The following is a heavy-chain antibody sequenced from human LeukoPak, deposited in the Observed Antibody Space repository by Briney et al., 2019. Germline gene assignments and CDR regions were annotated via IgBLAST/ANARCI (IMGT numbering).Heavy chain of an antibody. Sequence: GGSLRLSGAASGFTLDDYAMHWVRQAPGKGLEWVSGISWNSGSIGYADSVKGRFTISRDNAKNSLYLQMNSLRAEDTALYYCAKDSSSRNYGMDVWGQGTTVTVSS. CDR1: GFTLDDYA. D-gene: IGHD6-13*01. CDR2: ISWNSGSI. J-gene: IGHJ6*02. V-gene: IGHV3-9*01. CDR3: AKDSSSRNYGMDV.